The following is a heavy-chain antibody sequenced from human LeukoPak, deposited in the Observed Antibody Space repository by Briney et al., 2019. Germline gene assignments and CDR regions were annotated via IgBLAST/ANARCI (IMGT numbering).Heavy chain of an antibody. J-gene: IGHJ3*01. D-gene: IGHD1-14*01. CDR3: AKRPGTFDAFDV. Sequence: GGSLRLSCAASGLTFSSYGMSWVRQAPGRGLEWVSAISTTGGTTYYADSVRGRFTISRDNSKNTLYLQMDSLGAEDTAVYYCAKRPGTFDAFDVWGQGTMVTVSS. V-gene: IGHV3-23*01. CDR1: GLTFSSYG. CDR2: ISTTGGTT.